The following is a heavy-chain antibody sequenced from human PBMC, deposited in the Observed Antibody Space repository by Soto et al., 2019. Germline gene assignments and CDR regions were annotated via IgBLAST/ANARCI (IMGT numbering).Heavy chain of an antibody. Sequence: PSETLSLTCTVSGGSISSGDYYWSWIRQPPGKGLEWIGYIYYSGSTHYNPSLKSRVTISVDTSKNQFSLKLSSVTAADTAVYYCARGLGYCSRTSCYKSASKRFDPWGQGTLVTVAS. V-gene: IGHV4-30-4*01. CDR2: IYYSGST. D-gene: IGHD2-2*02. J-gene: IGHJ5*02. CDR1: GGSISSGDYY. CDR3: ARGLGYCSRTSCYKSASKRFDP.